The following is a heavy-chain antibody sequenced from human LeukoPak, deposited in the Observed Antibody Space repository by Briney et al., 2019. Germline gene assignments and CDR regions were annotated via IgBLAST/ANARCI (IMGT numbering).Heavy chain of an antibody. CDR2: IGSSGSII. CDR1: GFIFSDYY. CDR3: ARDWEYYGSGRRGAFDI. Sequence: PGGSLRLSCAASGFIFSDYYMFWFRQSPGKGLDWVSYIGSSGSIIHYADSVKGRFTISRDNAKNLLYLQMNSLRAEDTALYYCARDWEYYGSGRRGAFDIWGQGTMVTVSS. V-gene: IGHV3-11*04. D-gene: IGHD3-10*01. J-gene: IGHJ3*02.